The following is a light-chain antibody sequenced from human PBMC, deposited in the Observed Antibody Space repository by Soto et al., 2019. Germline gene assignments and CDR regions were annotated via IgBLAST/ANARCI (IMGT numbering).Light chain of an antibody. CDR2: GVT. J-gene: IGLJ1*01. CDR1: HNDIGTYDY. V-gene: IGLV2-14*03. Sequence: QSVLTQPTSVSGSPGQSITISCTGNHNDIGTYDYVSWYQQHPGRAPRLLIHGVTTRPSGISGRFSASKSGLTASLTISGLQPEDEADDYCSSCTSNRIYVFGPGTKLTVL. CDR3: SSCTSNRIYV.